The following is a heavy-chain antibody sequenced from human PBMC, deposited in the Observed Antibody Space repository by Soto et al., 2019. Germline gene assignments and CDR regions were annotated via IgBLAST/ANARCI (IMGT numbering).Heavy chain of an antibody. CDR1: GFTFSSYG. J-gene: IGHJ4*02. D-gene: IGHD3-3*01. CDR3: AKDGAHYDFWSGEPKYYFGY. V-gene: IGHV3-30*18. Sequence: GGSLRLSCAASGFTFSSYGMHWFRQAPGKGLEWVAVISYDGSNKYYADSVKGRFTISRDNSKNTLYLQMNSLRAEDTAVYYCAKDGAHYDFWSGEPKYYFGYWGQGTLVTVSS. CDR2: ISYDGSNK.